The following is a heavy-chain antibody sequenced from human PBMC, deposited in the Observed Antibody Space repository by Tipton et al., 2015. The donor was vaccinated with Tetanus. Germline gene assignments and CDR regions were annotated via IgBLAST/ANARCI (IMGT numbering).Heavy chain of an antibody. J-gene: IGHJ6*02. D-gene: IGHD3-22*01. Sequence: CAASGFTFSSYWMSWVRQAPGKGLEWVANIKQDGSEKYYVDSVKGRFTISRDNAKNSLYLQMNSLRAEDTAVYYCARVNFAGLRVPGWLLGPPHYYGMDVWGQGTTVTVSS. V-gene: IGHV3-7*05. CDR1: GFTFSSYW. CDR3: ARVNFAGLRVPGWLLGPPHYYGMDV. CDR2: IKQDGSEK.